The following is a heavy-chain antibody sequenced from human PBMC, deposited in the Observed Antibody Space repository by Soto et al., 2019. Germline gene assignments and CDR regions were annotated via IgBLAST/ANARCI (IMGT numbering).Heavy chain of an antibody. CDR1: GFTFSNAW. V-gene: IGHV3-15*01. D-gene: IGHD1-7*01. CDR2: IKSKTDGGTT. Sequence: GGSLRLSCAASGFTFSNAWMSWVRQAPGKGLEWVGRIKSKTDGGTTDYAAPVKGRFTISRDDSKNTLYLQMNSLKTEDTAVYYCTTDPELELTVSYYYYYMDVWGKGTTVTVSS. CDR3: TTDPELELTVSYYYYYMDV. J-gene: IGHJ6*03.